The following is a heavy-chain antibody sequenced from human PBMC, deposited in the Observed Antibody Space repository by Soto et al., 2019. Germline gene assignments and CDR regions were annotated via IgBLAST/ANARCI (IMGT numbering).Heavy chain of an antibody. CDR2: ISAYNGNT. J-gene: IGHJ4*02. D-gene: IGHD2-15*01. CDR3: ARDLTPSDY. V-gene: IGHV1-18*01. CDR1: GYTFTSYG. Sequence: QVQLVQSGAEVKKPGASVKVSCKASGYTFTSYGISWVRQAPGQGLEWMGWISAYNGNTNYAQNLPGSATMTTNTSPSTAYMAPRSLRSDDTAVYYCARDLTPSDYWGQGTLVTVSS.